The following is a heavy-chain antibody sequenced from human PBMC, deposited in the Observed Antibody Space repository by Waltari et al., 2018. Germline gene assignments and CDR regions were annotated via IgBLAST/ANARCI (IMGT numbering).Heavy chain of an antibody. V-gene: IGHV4-38-2*01. D-gene: IGHD2-15*01. J-gene: IGHJ3*02. CDR3: ARTLPGVVGAFDI. Sequence: QVQLQESGPGLVKPSETLSLTCAVSGYSISSGYYWGWIRQPPGKGLEWIGSIYHSGGTYSNPSLKSRVTISVDTSKNQFSLKLSSVTAADTAVYYCARTLPGVVGAFDIWGQGTMVTVSS. CDR1: GYSISSGYY. CDR2: IYHSGGT.